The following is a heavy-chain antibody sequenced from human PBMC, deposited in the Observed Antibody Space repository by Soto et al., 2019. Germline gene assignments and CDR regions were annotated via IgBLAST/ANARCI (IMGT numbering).Heavy chain of an antibody. J-gene: IGHJ5*02. Sequence: ASVKVSCKASGYTFTNNVIHWLRQAPGQTLEWMGWIHTAKGNTKYSQKFEARVTLTRDTAASTAYMELNSLRSDVTAVYYCARDPIWTYTWNYARLNYLDPWGQGTLVTVSS. CDR2: IHTAKGNT. V-gene: IGHV1-3*04. CDR3: ARDPIWTYTWNYARLNYLDP. CDR1: GYTFTNNV. D-gene: IGHD1-7*01.